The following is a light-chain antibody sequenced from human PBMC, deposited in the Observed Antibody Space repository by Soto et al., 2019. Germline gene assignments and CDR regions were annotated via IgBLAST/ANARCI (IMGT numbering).Light chain of an antibody. CDR3: QKCDYLPI. J-gene: IGKJ3*01. Sequence: DIQMTQSPSSLSASVGDRVTITCQASHDITSYLNWYQHKPGKAPKLLIYDASILEAGVPSRFSGSGSGPHFTFTIRSLKPEDVATYYCQKCDYLPIFGPGTTVDF. V-gene: IGKV1-33*01. CDR2: DAS. CDR1: HDITSY.